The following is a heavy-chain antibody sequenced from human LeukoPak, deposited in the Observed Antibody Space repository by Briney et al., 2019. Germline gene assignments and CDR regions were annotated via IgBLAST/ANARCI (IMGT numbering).Heavy chain of an antibody. D-gene: IGHD3-3*02. CDR2: ISHSGST. V-gene: IGHV4-34*01. J-gene: IGHJ4*02. CDR1: GGSFSGYY. CDR3: ARRIDR. Sequence: SETLSLTCAVYGGSFSGYYWSWIRQPPGKGLEWIGEISHSGSTNYNPSLKSRVTISIDTSKNQFSLNLNSVTAADTAVYYCARRIDRWGQGTLVTVSS.